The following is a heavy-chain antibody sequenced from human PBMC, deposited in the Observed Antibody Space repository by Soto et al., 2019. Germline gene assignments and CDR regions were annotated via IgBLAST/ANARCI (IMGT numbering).Heavy chain of an antibody. D-gene: IGHD3-22*01. CDR3: AIGVVGSYYDSSGSSDF. V-gene: IGHV3-23*01. Sequence: GGSVRLSCAASGFTFSSYAMTWVRHALGKGQEWVSAISGSSGSTYYADSVKGRFTISRDNSKNTLYLQMNSLRAEDTSVYYCAIGVVGSYYDSSGSSDFWGQGTLVTVSS. CDR1: GFTFSSYA. CDR2: ISGSSGST. J-gene: IGHJ4*01.